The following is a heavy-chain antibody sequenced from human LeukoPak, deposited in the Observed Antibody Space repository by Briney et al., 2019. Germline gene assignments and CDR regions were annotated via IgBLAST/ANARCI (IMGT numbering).Heavy chain of an antibody. CDR2: IYYSGST. V-gene: IGHV4-59*08. J-gene: IGHJ3*02. Sequence: SETLSLTCTVPGGSISSYYWSWIRQPPGKGLEWIGYIYYSGSTNYNPSLKSRVTISVDTSKNQFSLKLSSVTAADTAVYYCARHVISGYYSDAFDIWGQGTMVTVSS. D-gene: IGHD3-22*01. CDR1: GGSISSYY. CDR3: ARHVISGYYSDAFDI.